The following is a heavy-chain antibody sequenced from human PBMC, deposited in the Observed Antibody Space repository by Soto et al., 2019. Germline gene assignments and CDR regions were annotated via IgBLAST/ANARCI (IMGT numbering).Heavy chain of an antibody. Sequence: EVQLLESGGGLVQPGGSLRLCCAASGFTFTDYAMTWVRQAPGKGLEWVSSISGSASSTFYAGSVKGRFTISRDNSRNTVSLQMNSLRAEDTAVYYCAKASSTISPDYRGQGTLVTVSS. J-gene: IGHJ4*02. D-gene: IGHD5-12*01. CDR3: AKASSTISPDY. CDR2: ISGSASST. V-gene: IGHV3-23*01. CDR1: GFTFTDYA.